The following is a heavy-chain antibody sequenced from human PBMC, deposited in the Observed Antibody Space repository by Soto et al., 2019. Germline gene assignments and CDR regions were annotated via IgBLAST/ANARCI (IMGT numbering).Heavy chain of an antibody. CDR1: GGSVSSGSYY. Sequence: QVQLQESGPGLVKPSETLSLTCTVSGGSVSSGSYYWSWIRQPPGKGLEWIGYIYYSGSTNYNPSLKSRVTISVDTSKNQFSLKLSSVTAADTAVYYCARKGRPGGQVGATNFDYWGQGTLVTVSS. CDR2: IYYSGST. V-gene: IGHV4-61*01. J-gene: IGHJ4*02. CDR3: ARKGRPGGQVGATNFDY. D-gene: IGHD1-26*01.